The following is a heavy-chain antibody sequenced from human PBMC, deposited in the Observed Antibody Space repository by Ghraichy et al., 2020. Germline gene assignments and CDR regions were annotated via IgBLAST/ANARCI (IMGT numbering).Heavy chain of an antibody. V-gene: IGHV3-11*01. Sequence: GESLNISCAASGFTFSDYYMSWIRQAPGKGLEWVSYISSSGRTIYYADSMKGRFTISSDNAKNSLYLQMNSLRAEDTAVYYCARGMLGYYYGSGPADYWGQGTLVTVSS. D-gene: IGHD3-10*01. CDR3: ARGMLGYYYGSGPADY. CDR2: ISSSGRTI. J-gene: IGHJ4*02. CDR1: GFTFSDYY.